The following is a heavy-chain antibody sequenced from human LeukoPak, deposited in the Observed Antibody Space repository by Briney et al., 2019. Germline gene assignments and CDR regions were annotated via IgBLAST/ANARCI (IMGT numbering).Heavy chain of an antibody. V-gene: IGHV3-30*02. CDR2: IRYDGSNK. CDR1: GFTFSSYG. Sequence: PGGSLRLSCAASGFTFSSYGMHWVRQAPGKGLEWVAFIRYDGSNKYYADSVKGRFTISRDNSKNTLYLQMNSLRAEDTAVYYCAKLPDYVWGSYRRYFDYWGQGTLVTVSS. CDR3: AKLPDYVWGSYRRYFDY. J-gene: IGHJ4*02. D-gene: IGHD3-16*02.